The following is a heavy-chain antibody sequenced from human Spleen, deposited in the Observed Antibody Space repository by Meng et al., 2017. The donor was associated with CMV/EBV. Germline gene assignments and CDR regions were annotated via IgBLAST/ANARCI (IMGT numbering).Heavy chain of an antibody. V-gene: IGHV3-7*01. CDR2: INQDRSEK. CDR1: GFTFNKYW. CDR3: VRGRRYCASTTCPYYYYGLDV. Sequence: GESLKISYAASGFTFNKYWMTWVRQAPGKGLEWVANINQDRSEKYYVDSVKGRFTISRDNAKNSVYLQMNTLRAEDTAVYYCVRGRRYCASTTCPYYYYGLDVWGQGTPVTVSS. D-gene: IGHD2-2*01. J-gene: IGHJ6*02.